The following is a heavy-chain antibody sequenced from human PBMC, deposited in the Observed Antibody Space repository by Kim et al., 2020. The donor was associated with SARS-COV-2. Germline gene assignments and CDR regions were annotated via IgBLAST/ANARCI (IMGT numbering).Heavy chain of an antibody. V-gene: IGHV1-69*13. D-gene: IGHD6-6*01. CDR1: GGTFSSYA. CDR2: IIPIFGTA. CDR3: ARDPTPIIAAPPSPTYNWFDP. J-gene: IGHJ5*02. Sequence: SVKVSCKASGGTFSSYAISWVRQAPGQGLEWMGGIIPIFGTANYAQKFQGRVTITADESTSTAYMELGSLRSEDTAVYYCARDPTPIIAAPPSPTYNWFDPCGQGALVTVSS.